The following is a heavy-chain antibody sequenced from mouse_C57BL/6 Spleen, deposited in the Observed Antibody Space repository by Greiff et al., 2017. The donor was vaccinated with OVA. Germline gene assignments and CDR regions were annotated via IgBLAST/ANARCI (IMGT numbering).Heavy chain of an antibody. J-gene: IGHJ2*01. Sequence: VQLQQSGPELVKPGASVKISCKASGYTFTDYYMNWVKQSHGKSLEWIGDINPNNGGTSYNQKFKGKATLTVDKSSSTAYMELRSLTSEDSAVYYCARRRVGSSGYRYYFDYWGQGTTLTVSS. CDR2: INPNNGGT. V-gene: IGHV1-26*01. D-gene: IGHD3-2*02. CDR1: GYTFTDYY. CDR3: ARRRVGSSGYRYYFDY.